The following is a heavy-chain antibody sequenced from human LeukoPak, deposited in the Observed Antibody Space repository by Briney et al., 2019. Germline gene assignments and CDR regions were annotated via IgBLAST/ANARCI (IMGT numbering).Heavy chain of an antibody. CDR1: GYSISSSYY. D-gene: IGHD3-10*01. V-gene: IGHV4-59*01. CDR2: IYNSGST. J-gene: IGHJ6*03. CDR3: ARVGENYYGSGSYYAPYYYYMDV. Sequence: SETLSLTCTVSGYSISSSYYWGWIRQPPGKGPKWIGYIYNSGSTNYNPSPKSRVTISVDTSKNQFSLKLRSVTAEDTAVYYCARVGENYYGSGSYYAPYYYYMDVWGKGTTVSISS.